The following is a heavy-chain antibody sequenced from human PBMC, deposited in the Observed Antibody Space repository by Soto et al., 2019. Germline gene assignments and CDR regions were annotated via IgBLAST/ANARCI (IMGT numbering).Heavy chain of an antibody. CDR3: ARGYITGTTSNAFDI. CDR1: GYTFTSYA. V-gene: IGHV1-3*01. CDR2: INAGNGNT. Sequence: GASVKVSCKASGYTFTSYAMHWVRQAPGQRLEWMGWINAGNGNTKYSQKFQGRVTITRDTSASTAYMELSSLRSEDTAVYYCARGYITGTTSNAFDIWGQGTMVTV. D-gene: IGHD1-7*01. J-gene: IGHJ3*02.